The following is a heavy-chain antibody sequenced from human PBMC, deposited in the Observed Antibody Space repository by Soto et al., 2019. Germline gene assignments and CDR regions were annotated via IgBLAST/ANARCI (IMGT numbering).Heavy chain of an antibody. CDR2: IYYSGST. V-gene: IGHV4-30-4*01. Sequence: QVQLHESGPGLVKPSQTLSLTCTVSGGSISSGDYYWNWIRQPPGKGLEWIGSIYYSGSTYYSPSLKSRVAISVGTSKNQFSLKLTSVTAADTAVYYCVRGDPGACSSTSFSAAVDLLGRGTMVAVSS. J-gene: IGHJ3*01. D-gene: IGHD2-2*01. CDR3: VRGDPGACSSTSFSAAVDL. CDR1: GGSISSGDYY.